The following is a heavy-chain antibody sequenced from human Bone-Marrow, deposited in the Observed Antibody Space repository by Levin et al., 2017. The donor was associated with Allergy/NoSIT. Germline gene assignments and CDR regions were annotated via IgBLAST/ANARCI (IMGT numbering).Heavy chain of an antibody. CDR3: ARENHGDSGGYYYYGMDV. V-gene: IGHV1-8*01. J-gene: IGHJ6*02. D-gene: IGHD4-17*01. CDR2: MNPNSGNT. CDR1: GYTFTSYD. Sequence: GESLKISCKASGYTFTSYDINWVRQATGQGLEWMGWMNPNSGNTGYAQKFQGRVTMTRNTSISTAYMELSSLRSEDTAVYYCARENHGDSGGYYYYGMDVWGQGTTVTVSS.